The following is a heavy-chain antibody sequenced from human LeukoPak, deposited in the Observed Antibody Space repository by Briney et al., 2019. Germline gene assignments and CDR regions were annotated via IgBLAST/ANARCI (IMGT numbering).Heavy chain of an antibody. CDR2: LNWEGETT. D-gene: IGHD6-13*01. Sequence: GSLRLSCAASGFDMKDYTMHWVRQAPGKGREWVALLNWEGETTYYSDSVKGRFIISRDISKDSLYLQMDSLITADTAFYYCTRDSEPRREAAAGLDHWGQGTLVTVSS. V-gene: IGHV3-43*01. CDR3: TRDSEPRREAAAGLDH. J-gene: IGHJ4*02. CDR1: GFDMKDYT.